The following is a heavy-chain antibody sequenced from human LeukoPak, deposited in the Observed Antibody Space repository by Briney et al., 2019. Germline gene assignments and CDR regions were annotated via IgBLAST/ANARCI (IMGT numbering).Heavy chain of an antibody. CDR1: GFTFGSYW. J-gene: IGHJ4*02. Sequence: TGGSLRLSCAASGFTFGSYWMSWVRQAPGKGLEWVANINQVGSVEKYVDSVKGRFAISRDNARNSLYLQMNSLRAEDTAVYYCARVSIRADTVDYWGQGTLVTVSS. CDR2: INQVGSVE. V-gene: IGHV3-7*04. D-gene: IGHD3-3*01. CDR3: ARVSIRADTVDY.